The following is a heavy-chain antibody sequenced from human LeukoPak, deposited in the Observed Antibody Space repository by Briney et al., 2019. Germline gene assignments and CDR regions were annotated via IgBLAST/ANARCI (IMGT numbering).Heavy chain of an antibody. Sequence: SETLSLTCAGSGYSISSGYYGGWRRQPPGEGVEWIGNIYHSCITYYTPSLKIRVTISVATSKTQFSLKLSSLTAADTAVYYCARFPVPRCGGDCPDPFDYWGQGTLVTVSS. D-gene: IGHD2-21*01. CDR1: GYSISSGYY. CDR2: IYHSCIT. V-gene: IGHV4-38-2*01. J-gene: IGHJ4*02. CDR3: ARFPVPRCGGDCPDPFDY.